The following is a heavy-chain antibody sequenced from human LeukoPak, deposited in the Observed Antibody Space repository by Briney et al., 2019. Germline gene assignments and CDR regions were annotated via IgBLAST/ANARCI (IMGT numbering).Heavy chain of an antibody. J-gene: IGHJ4*02. CDR1: GGSISSYY. Sequence: PSETLSLTCTVSGGSISSYYCSWIRQPPGKGLEWIGYIYYSGSTNYNPSLKSRVTISVDTSKNQFSLKLSSVTAADTAVYYCATFAYCGGDCYSGFDYWGQGTLVTVSS. D-gene: IGHD2-21*02. CDR2: IYYSGST. V-gene: IGHV4-59*08. CDR3: ATFAYCGGDCYSGFDY.